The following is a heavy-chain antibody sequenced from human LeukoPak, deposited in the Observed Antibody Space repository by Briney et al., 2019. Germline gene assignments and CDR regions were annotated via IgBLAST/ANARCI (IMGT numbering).Heavy chain of an antibody. Sequence: SVKVSCKASGGTISSYAISWLQQAPGQGLEWMGGIIPIFGTASYPQKFQDRLTITADESTSTAYMELSSLRFEDTAVYYCASRYCSSDSCHSSTYHYGMDVWGQGTTVTVSS. CDR3: ASRYCSSDSCHSSTYHYGMDV. D-gene: IGHD2-15*01. CDR2: IIPIFGTA. CDR1: GGTISSYA. J-gene: IGHJ6*02. V-gene: IGHV1-69*01.